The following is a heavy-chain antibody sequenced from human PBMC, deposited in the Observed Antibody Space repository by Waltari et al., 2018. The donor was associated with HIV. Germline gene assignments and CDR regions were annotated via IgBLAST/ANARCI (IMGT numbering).Heavy chain of an antibody. Sequence: QVQLVQSGSELKKPGATVKVSCKPSGYIFTNHYVNWVRQAPGQGLEWMGWINTKTGIPTYAQDFTGRFVFSLDTSVTTAYLQINNLKPEDTSLYFCARGKKQWPDYWGQGTLVTVSS. CDR1: GYIFTNHY. D-gene: IGHD6-19*01. V-gene: IGHV7-4-1*02. J-gene: IGHJ4*02. CDR2: INTKTGIP. CDR3: ARGKKQWPDY.